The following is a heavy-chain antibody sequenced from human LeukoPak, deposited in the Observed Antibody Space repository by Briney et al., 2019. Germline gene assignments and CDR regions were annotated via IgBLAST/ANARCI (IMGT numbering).Heavy chain of an antibody. D-gene: IGHD6-13*01. CDR2: IYSGGST. J-gene: IGHJ3*02. CDR1: GFTVSSNY. V-gene: IGHV3-53*01. CDR3: ARVGGSSWSYAFDI. Sequence: GGSLRLSCAASGFTVSSNYMSWVRQAPGKGLEWVSVIYSGGSTYYADSVKGRFTISRDNSKNTLYLQMNSLRAEDTAVYYCARVGGSSWSYAFDIWGQGTMVTVSS.